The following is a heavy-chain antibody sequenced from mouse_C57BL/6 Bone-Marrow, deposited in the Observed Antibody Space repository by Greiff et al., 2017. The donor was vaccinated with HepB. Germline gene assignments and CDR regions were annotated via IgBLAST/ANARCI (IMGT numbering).Heavy chain of an antibody. Sequence: QVQLQQPGAELVKPGASVKLSCKASGYTFTSYWMHWVKQRPGQGLEWIGMIHPNSGSTNYNEKFKSKATLTVDKSSSTAYMQLSSLTSEDTAVYYCARTDSSVGGFAYWGQGTLVTVSA. CDR1: GYTFTSYW. D-gene: IGHD3-2*02. CDR3: ARTDSSVGGFAY. J-gene: IGHJ3*01. CDR2: IHPNSGST. V-gene: IGHV1-64*01.